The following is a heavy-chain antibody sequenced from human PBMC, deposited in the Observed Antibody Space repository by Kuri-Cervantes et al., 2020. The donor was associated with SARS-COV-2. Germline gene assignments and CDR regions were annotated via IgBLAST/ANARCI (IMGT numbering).Heavy chain of an antibody. V-gene: IGHV3-9*01. Sequence: SLKISCTASGGSISSYYWSWIRQLPGKGLEWVSGISWNSGSIDYADSVKGRFTISRDNAKKSLYLQMNSLRAEDTALYYCAKDMGGGYSGRDAFDIWGQGTRVT. J-gene: IGHJ3*02. D-gene: IGHD5-12*01. CDR2: ISWNSGSI. CDR1: GGSISSYY. CDR3: AKDMGGGYSGRDAFDI.